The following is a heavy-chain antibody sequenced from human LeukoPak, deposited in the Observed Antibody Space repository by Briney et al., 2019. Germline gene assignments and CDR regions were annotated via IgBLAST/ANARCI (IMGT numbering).Heavy chain of an antibody. CDR2: INPNSGGT. V-gene: IGHV1-2*02. CDR1: GYTFTGYY. Sequence: ASVKVSCKASGYTFTGYYMHWVRQAPGQGLEWMGWINPNSGGTNYAQKFQGRVTMTGDTSISTAYMELSRLRSEDTAVYYCASGGRPAGIESETSIVYWGQGTLVTVSS. D-gene: IGHD2-2*01. CDR3: ASGGRPAGIESETSIVY. J-gene: IGHJ4*02.